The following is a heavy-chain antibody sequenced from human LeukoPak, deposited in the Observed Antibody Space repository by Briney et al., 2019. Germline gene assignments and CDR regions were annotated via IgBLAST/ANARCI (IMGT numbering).Heavy chain of an antibody. CDR3: ALVSSSGYYCRPYYFDY. J-gene: IGHJ4*02. CDR2: ISWNSGSI. D-gene: IGHD3-22*01. CDR1: GFTFDNYA. Sequence: GGSLRLSCATSGFTFDNYAMHWFRQPPGKGLEWVSGISWNSGSIGYADSVTGRFNISRDNAKNSLYLQMNSLRAEDTALYYCALVSSSGYYCRPYYFDYWGQGTRVTVSS. V-gene: IGHV3-9*01.